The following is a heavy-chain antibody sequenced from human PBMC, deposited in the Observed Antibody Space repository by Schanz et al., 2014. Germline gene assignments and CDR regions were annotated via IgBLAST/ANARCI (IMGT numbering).Heavy chain of an antibody. CDR2: MNPNSGDT. V-gene: IGHV1-8*02. CDR1: GYTFTAYG. J-gene: IGHJ5*02. CDR3: ARVRYCSGGRCYQDNWFDP. Sequence: VQSVHSGTEVQKLGASVKVSCQTSGYTFTAYGINWVRQAPGQGLEWMGWMNPNSGDTGYPRKFQDRVTMTRDTSATTAYMELSSLTSEDTAVYYCARVRYCSGGRCYQDNWFDPWGQGTLVTVSS. D-gene: IGHD2-15*01.